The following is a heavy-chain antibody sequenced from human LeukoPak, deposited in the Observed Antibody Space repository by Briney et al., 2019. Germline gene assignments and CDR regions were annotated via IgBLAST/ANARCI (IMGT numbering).Heavy chain of an antibody. V-gene: IGHV4-34*01. CDR2: INHSRST. Sequence: SETLSLTCAVYGGSFSGYYWSWIRQPPGKGLEWIGEINHSRSTNYNPSLKSRVTISVDTSKNQFSLKLSSVTAADTAVYYCARGSGFWRGFDYWGQGTLVTVSS. D-gene: IGHD3-3*01. CDR3: ARGSGFWRGFDY. CDR1: GGSFSGYY. J-gene: IGHJ4*02.